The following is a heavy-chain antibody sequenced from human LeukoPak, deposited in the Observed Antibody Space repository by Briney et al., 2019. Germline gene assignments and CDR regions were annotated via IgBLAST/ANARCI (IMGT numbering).Heavy chain of an antibody. CDR2: IYTSGST. CDR1: GGSISSGNYY. V-gene: IGHV4-61*02. CDR3: ARLVPPGGGDCTGSNCHTVYYFDY. Sequence: PSETLSLTCTVSGGSISSGNYYWSWIRQPAGKGLEWIGRIYTSGSTNYNPSLKSRVTISVDTSKNQFSLNLGSVTAADTAVYYCARLVPPGGGDCTGSNCHTVYYFDYWGQGTLVTVSS. J-gene: IGHJ4*02. D-gene: IGHD2-15*01.